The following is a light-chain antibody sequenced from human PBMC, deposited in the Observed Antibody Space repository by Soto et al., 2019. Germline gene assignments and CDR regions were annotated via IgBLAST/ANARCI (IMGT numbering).Light chain of an antibody. CDR3: SSYAASTTLL. Sequence: QSARTQPPSVSGSPGQSVTISCIGTSSDVGTYDRVSWYQAPPGTAPKLIIYEVHYRPSGVPDRFSGSKSGNTASLTISGLQAEDEADYYCSSYAASTTLLFGGGTQLTVL. CDR2: EVH. V-gene: IGLV2-18*02. CDR1: SSDVGTYDR. J-gene: IGLJ2*01.